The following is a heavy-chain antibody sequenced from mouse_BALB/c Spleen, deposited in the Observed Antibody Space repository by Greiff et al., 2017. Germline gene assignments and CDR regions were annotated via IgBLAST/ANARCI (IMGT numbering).Heavy chain of an antibody. CDR1: GFTFSSYY. CDR2: INSNGGST. V-gene: IGHV5-6-2*01. J-gene: IGHJ2*01. Sequence: EVQLVESGGGLVKLGGSLKLSCAASGFTFSSYYMSWVRHTPEKRLELVAAINSNGGSTYYPDTVKGRFTISRDNAKNTLYLQMSSLKSEDTALYYCARRGGYPGIFDYWGQGTTLTVSS. CDR3: ARRGGYPGIFDY. D-gene: IGHD2-14*01.